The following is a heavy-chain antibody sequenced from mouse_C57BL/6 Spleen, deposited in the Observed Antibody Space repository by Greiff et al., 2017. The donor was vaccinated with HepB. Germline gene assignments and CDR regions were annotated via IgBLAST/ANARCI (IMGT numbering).Heavy chain of an antibody. CDR2: IDPSDSYT. CDR3: ASPEAYYYGSSSLGYLDY. V-gene: IGHV1-59*01. J-gene: IGHJ2*01. CDR1: GYTFTSYW. D-gene: IGHD1-1*01. Sequence: QVQLQQPGAELVRPGTSVKLSCKASGYTFTSYWMHWVKQRPGQGLEWIGVIDPSDSYTNYNQKFKGKATLTVDTSSSTAYMQLSSLTSEDSAVYYCASPEAYYYGSSSLGYLDYWGQGTTLTVSS.